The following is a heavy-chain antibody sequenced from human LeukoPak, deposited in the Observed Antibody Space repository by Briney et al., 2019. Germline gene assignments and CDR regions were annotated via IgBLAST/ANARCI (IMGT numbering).Heavy chain of an antibody. J-gene: IGHJ5*02. CDR1: GGTFSSYA. CDR2: IIPILGIA. CDR3: ASGGYYYDSSGYTFNWFDP. Sequence: SVKVSCKASGGTFSSYAISWVRQAPGQGLEWMGRIIPILGIANYAQKFQGRVTITADKSTSTAYMELSSLRSEDTAVYYCASGGYYYDSSGYTFNWFDPWGREPWSPSPQ. D-gene: IGHD3-22*01. V-gene: IGHV1-69*04.